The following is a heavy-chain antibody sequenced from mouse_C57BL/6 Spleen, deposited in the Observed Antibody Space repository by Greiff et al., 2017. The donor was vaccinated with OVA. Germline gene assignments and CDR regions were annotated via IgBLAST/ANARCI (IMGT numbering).Heavy chain of an antibody. CDR1: GFSLTSYG. CDR3: ARNRGLARGYFDY. J-gene: IGHJ2*01. V-gene: IGHV2-2*01. CDR2: LWSGGGT. Sequence: VQLVESGPGLVQPSQSLSITCTVSGFSLTSYGVHWVRQSPGKGLEWLGVLWSGGGTVYNAAFISRLSISKDNSKSQVFFKMNSLQADDTAIYYCARNRGLARGYFDYWGQGTTLTVSS. D-gene: IGHD3-1*01.